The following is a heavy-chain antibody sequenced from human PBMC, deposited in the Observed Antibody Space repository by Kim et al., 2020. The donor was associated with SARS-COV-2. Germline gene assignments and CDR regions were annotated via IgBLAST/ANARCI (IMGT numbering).Heavy chain of an antibody. V-gene: IGHV3-7*01. D-gene: IGHD1-26*01. Sequence: GGSLRLSCAASGFTFSSYWMSWVRQAPGKGLEWVANIKQDGSEKYYVDSVKGRFTISRDNAKNSLYLQMNSLRAEDTAVYYCARDLKWDLISTEFRYTDYWGQGTLVTVSS. CDR1: GFTFSSYW. CDR2: IKQDGSEK. CDR3: ARDLKWDLISTEFRYTDY. J-gene: IGHJ4*02.